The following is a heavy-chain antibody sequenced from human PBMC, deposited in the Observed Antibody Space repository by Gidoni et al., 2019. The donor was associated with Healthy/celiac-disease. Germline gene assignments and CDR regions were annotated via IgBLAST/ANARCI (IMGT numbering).Heavy chain of an antibody. CDR3: ARGLSSGYGYFDY. V-gene: IGHV4-34*01. CDR2: INHSGST. J-gene: IGHJ4*02. CDR1: GGSFSGYY. Sequence: QVQLQQWGAGLLKPSETLSLTCAVYGGSFSGYYWSWIRQPPGKGLEWIGEINHSGSTNYNPSLQSRVTISVDTSKNQFSLKLSSVTAADTAVYYCARGLSSGYGYFDYWGQGTLVTVSS. D-gene: IGHD3-22*01.